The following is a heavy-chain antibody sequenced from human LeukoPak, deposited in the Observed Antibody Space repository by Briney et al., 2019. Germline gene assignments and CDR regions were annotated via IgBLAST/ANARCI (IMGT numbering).Heavy chain of an antibody. J-gene: IGHJ4*02. CDR2: INSDGSST. D-gene: IGHD3-22*01. CDR1: GFTFSSYW. V-gene: IGHV3-74*01. Sequence: GGSLRLSCAASGFTFSSYWMHWVRQAPGKGLVWVSRINSDGSSTSYADSVKGRFTISRDNAKNTLYLQMNSLRAEDTAVYYCAGERDSSGYQPFDYWGQGTLVTVSS. CDR3: AGERDSSGYQPFDY.